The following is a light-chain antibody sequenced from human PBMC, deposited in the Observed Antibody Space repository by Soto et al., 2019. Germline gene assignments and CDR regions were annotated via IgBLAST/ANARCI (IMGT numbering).Light chain of an antibody. V-gene: IGKV1-39*01. J-gene: IGKJ1*01. Sequence: DIQLTQSPASLSASVGDTVTITCRAGQSITSYLNWYQQKPGTGPKLLIWAASSLQSGAPSRFSGSVSGTDFTLTISSLQPDDFATYYCQQYNSYWTFGQGTKVDIK. CDR2: AAS. CDR1: QSITSY. CDR3: QQYNSYWT.